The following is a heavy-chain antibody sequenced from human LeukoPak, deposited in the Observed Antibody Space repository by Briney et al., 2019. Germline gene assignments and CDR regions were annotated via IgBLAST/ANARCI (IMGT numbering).Heavy chain of an antibody. CDR2: IYYSRST. D-gene: IGHD3-22*01. Sequence: SSETLSLTCTVSGGSISSSSYYWGWLRQPPGKGLEWTGSIYYSRSTYYNPSLKSRVTISVDTSKIQFSLKLSSVTAADTAVYYCARDLDYYDSSGYYYRYFDYWGQGTLVTVSS. V-gene: IGHV4-39*07. CDR1: GGSISSSSYY. J-gene: IGHJ4*02. CDR3: ARDLDYYDSSGYYYRYFDY.